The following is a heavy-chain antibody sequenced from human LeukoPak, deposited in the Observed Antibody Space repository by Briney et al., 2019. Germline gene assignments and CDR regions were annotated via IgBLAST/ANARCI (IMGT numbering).Heavy chain of an antibody. CDR3: ARAPSSIAVAGALSFDY. V-gene: IGHV4-59*08. D-gene: IGHD6-19*01. J-gene: IGHJ4*02. CDR2: IYYSGST. Sequence: SETLSLTCTVSGGSISSYYWSWIRQPPGKGLEWIGYIYYSGSTNYNPSLKSRVTISVDTSKNQFSLKLSSVTAADTAVYYCARAPSSIAVAGALSFDYWGQGTLVTVSS. CDR1: GGSISSYY.